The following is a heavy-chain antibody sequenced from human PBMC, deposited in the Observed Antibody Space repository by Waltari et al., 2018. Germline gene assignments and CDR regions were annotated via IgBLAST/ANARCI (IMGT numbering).Heavy chain of an antibody. D-gene: IGHD6-13*01. CDR3: ARGTSTAAAGGFFDY. CDR2: IHHSGST. Sequence: QVQLQQWGAGLLKPSETLSLTCAVYGGSFSGYYWSWIRQPPGKGLEWIGEIHHSGSTNDKPSRKSRVTISVDTSKNQFSLKLSSVSAADTAVYYCARGTSTAAAGGFFDYWGQGTLVTVSS. CDR1: GGSFSGYY. J-gene: IGHJ4*02. V-gene: IGHV4-34*01.